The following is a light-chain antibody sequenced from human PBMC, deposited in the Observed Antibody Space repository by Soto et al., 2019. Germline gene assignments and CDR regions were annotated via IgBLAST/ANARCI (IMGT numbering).Light chain of an antibody. V-gene: IGKV1-5*01. J-gene: IGKJ4*01. Sequence: DLQMTQSPSTLSASVGDRVTITCRASQSISSWLAWYQQKPGKAPKLLIYDASSLESGVPSRFSGSGSGTEFTLTISSLQPDDFATYYCQQYNSYLGTFGGGTKVEIK. CDR1: QSISSW. CDR3: QQYNSYLGT. CDR2: DAS.